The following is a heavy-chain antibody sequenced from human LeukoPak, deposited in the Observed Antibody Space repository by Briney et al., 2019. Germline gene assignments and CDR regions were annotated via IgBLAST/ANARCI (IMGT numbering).Heavy chain of an antibody. CDR3: ARVAAGEFDC. Sequence: GASVKVSCKASGYTFTGYYIHWVRQAPGQGLEWMGRINPSSGGTNYAQKFQGRVTMTRDTSISTAHMELGRLRSDDTAVYYCARVAAGEFDCWGQGTLVTVSS. J-gene: IGHJ4*02. CDR2: INPSSGGT. D-gene: IGHD6-13*01. V-gene: IGHV1-2*06. CDR1: GYTFTGYY.